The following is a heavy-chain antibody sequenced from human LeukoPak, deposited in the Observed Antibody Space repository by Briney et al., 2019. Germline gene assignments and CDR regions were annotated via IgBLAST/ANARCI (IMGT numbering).Heavy chain of an antibody. CDR2: IHWDDDK. CDR1: GFSLSTSGVG. V-gene: IGHV2-5*02. Sequence: SGPTLVKPTQTLTLTCTFSGFSLSTSGVGVGWIRQPPGKALEWLALIHWDDDKRYSPSLKSRLTITKDTSKNQVVLTMTNMDPVDTATYYCAHLPTYYDFWSGYLFDYWGQGTLVTVSS. J-gene: IGHJ4*02. CDR3: AHLPTYYDFWSGYLFDY. D-gene: IGHD3-3*01.